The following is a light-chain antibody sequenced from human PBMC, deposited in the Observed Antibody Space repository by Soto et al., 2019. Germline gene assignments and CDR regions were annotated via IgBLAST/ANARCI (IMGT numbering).Light chain of an antibody. CDR3: SSYTSTSTLVL. Sequence: QSVLTQPASVSGSPGQSITISCTGTNSDVGGYNYVSWYQLHPGKAPKLLIYDVSDRPSGVSNRFSGSKSGNTASLTISGLQAEDEADYFCSSYTSTSTLVLFGGGTQLTVL. J-gene: IGLJ2*01. CDR1: NSDVGGYNY. CDR2: DVS. V-gene: IGLV2-14*03.